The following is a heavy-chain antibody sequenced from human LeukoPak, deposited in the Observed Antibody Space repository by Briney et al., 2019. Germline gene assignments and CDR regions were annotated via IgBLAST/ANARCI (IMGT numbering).Heavy chain of an antibody. Sequence: GESLKISCKGSGYSFTSYWIGWVRQMPGKGLEWMGIIYPGDSDTRYSPSFQGQVTISADKSISTAYLQWSSLKASDTAMYYCARQSVEGYYYYYGMDVWGQGTTVTVSS. CDR2: IYPGDSDT. CDR1: GYSFTSYW. CDR3: ARQSVEGYYYYYGMDV. D-gene: IGHD6-19*01. J-gene: IGHJ6*02. V-gene: IGHV5-51*01.